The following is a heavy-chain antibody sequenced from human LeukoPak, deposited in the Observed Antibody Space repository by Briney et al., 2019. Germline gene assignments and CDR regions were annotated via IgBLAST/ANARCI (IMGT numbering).Heavy chain of an antibody. V-gene: IGHV3-23*01. Sequence: GGSLRLSCAASGFTFSSYAMSWVRQAPGKGLDWVSAISGSGGSTYYADSVKGRFTISRDNSKNTLYLQMNSLRAEDTAVYYCAKDRGLGYCSGGSCNNWLDPWGQGTLVTLSS. CDR2: ISGSGGST. CDR1: GFTFSSYA. CDR3: AKDRGLGYCSGGSCNNWLDP. D-gene: IGHD2-15*01. J-gene: IGHJ5*02.